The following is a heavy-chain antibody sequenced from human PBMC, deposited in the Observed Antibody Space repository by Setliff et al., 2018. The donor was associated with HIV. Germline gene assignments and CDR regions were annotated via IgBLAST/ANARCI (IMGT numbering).Heavy chain of an antibody. J-gene: IGHJ4*02. CDR1: GFTFSSHW. CDR2: IKQDGSKK. Sequence: PGGSLRLSCAASGFTFSSHWMSWIRQAPGKGLEWVASIKQDGSKKYYVGSVGGRFTISRDNTKNLLYLEMNSLRAEDTAVYYCAGSRGYVVKAVWGQGTLVTVSS. D-gene: IGHD3-16*01. V-gene: IGHV3-7*01. CDR3: AGSRGYVVKAV.